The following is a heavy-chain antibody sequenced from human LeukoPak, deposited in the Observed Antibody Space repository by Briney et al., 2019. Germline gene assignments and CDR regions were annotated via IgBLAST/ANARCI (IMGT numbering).Heavy chain of an antibody. V-gene: IGHV3-30*01. CDR1: GFTFNSYP. CDR2: ISSDGSNQ. Sequence: PGRSLRLSCAASGFTFNSYPMNWVRQAPGKGLEWVAVISSDGSNQYYADSVKGRFTISRDNSKSTLFLHMNSLRDEDTAVYYCARDNWGWDYWGQGTLVTVSS. J-gene: IGHJ4*02. D-gene: IGHD7-27*01. CDR3: ARDNWGWDY.